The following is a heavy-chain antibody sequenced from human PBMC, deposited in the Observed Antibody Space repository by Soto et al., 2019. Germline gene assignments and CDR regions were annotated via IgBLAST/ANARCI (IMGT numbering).Heavy chain of an antibody. Sequence: SETLSLTCAVYGGSFSGYYWSWIRQPPGKGLEWIGEINHSGSTNYNPSLKSRVTISVDTSKNQFSLKLSSVTAADTAVYYCARLTSIAAAGITYWGQGTLVTVSS. CDR3: ARLTSIAAAGITY. V-gene: IGHV4-34*01. CDR1: GGSFSGYY. J-gene: IGHJ4*02. D-gene: IGHD6-13*01. CDR2: INHSGST.